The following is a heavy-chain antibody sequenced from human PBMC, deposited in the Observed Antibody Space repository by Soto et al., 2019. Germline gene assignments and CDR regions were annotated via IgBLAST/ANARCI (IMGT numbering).Heavy chain of an antibody. V-gene: IGHV3-23*01. J-gene: IGHJ4*02. D-gene: IGHD6-13*01. Sequence: EVQLLESGGGLEQPGGSLRLTCAASGSTFTSYAMSWVRKAQGKGLEWVSAISGSGGSTYYADSVKGRFTISRDNSKNTLYLQMNSLRAEDTAVYYCAKQIAAVGGNWGQGTLVTVSS. CDR3: AKQIAAVGGN. CDR1: GSTFTSYA. CDR2: ISGSGGST.